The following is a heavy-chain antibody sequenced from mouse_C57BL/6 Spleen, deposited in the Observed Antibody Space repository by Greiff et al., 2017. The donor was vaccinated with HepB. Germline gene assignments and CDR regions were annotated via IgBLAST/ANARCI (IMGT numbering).Heavy chain of an antibody. CDR3: ARSGRYGNYVGAMDY. CDR2: IYPGDGDT. Sequence: QVQLQQSGPELVKPGASVKISCKASGYAFSSSWMNWVKQRPGKGLEWIGRIYPGDGDTNYNGKFKGKATLTADKSSSTAYIQLSSLTSEDSAVYFCARSGRYGNYVGAMDYWGQGTSVTVSS. V-gene: IGHV1-82*01. D-gene: IGHD2-1*01. J-gene: IGHJ4*01. CDR1: GYAFSSSW.